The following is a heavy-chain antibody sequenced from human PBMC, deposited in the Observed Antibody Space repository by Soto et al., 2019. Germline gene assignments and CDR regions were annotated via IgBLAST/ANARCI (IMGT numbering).Heavy chain of an antibody. CDR2: IWYDGSNK. Sequence: QVQLVDSGGGVVQPGRSLRLSCTASGFTFSNYAMHWVRQAPGKGLEWVAVIWYDGSNKYYADSVKGRFTISRDNSKNTLYLQMSSLRAEDTAVYYCARVLDGDYPYNWFDPWGQGTLFTVSS. D-gene: IGHD4-17*01. CDR1: GFTFSNYA. CDR3: ARVLDGDYPYNWFDP. V-gene: IGHV3-33*01. J-gene: IGHJ5*02.